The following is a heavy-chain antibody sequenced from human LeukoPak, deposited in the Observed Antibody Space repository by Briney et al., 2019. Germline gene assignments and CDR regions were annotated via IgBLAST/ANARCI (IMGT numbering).Heavy chain of an antibody. D-gene: IGHD3-9*01. CDR3: AGASFSLVRAPHSSFYYMDV. CDR2: TFTSGNT. J-gene: IGHJ6*03. CDR1: AGSISNYY. V-gene: IGHV4-4*09. Sequence: PSQTLSLPCPVPAGSISNYYWSCIRQSPAKGLERNGYTFTSGNTNYNPYLKSRVTISIDPSDNRFSLWLSPVTAADTAVYYCAGASFSLVRAPHSSFYYMDVWGKGTTVIVSS.